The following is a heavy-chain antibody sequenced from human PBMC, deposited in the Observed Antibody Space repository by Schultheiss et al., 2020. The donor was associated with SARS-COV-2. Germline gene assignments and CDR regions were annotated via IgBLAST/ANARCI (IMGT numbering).Heavy chain of an antibody. V-gene: IGHV4-4*02. J-gene: IGHJ5*02. Sequence: SETLSLTCAVSGGSISSSNWWSWVRQPPGKGLEWIGEINHSGSTNDNPSLKSRVTISLDKSKNQFSLRLTSVTAADTAVYYCARAVSDFWISSWGQGTLVTVSS. CDR1: GGSISSSNW. CDR3: ARAVSDFWISS. D-gene: IGHD3-3*01. CDR2: INHSGST.